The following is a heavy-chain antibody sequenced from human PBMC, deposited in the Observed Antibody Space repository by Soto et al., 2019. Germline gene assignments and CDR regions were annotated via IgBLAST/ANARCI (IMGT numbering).Heavy chain of an antibody. D-gene: IGHD2-2*02. CDR2: IYFSGST. J-gene: IGHJ3*01. V-gene: IGHV4-61*01. CDR1: GDSVSSGSYF. CDR3: AKGALGYCSSTSCYTFAFDV. Sequence: SESLSLTCTASGDSVSSGSYFWSWLRQPPGKGLEWIGYIYFSGSTNYNPSPESRVTISVDTSKNQFSLKLNSVTAADTAVYYCAKGALGYCSSTSCYTFAFDVWGQGTLVTVSS.